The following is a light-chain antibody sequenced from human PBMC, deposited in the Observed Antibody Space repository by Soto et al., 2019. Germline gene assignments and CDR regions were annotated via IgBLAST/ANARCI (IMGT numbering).Light chain of an antibody. CDR2: DAS. J-gene: IGKJ2*01. Sequence: EIVLTQSQATLSLSPGERATLSCRASQSVSSYSAWYQQKPGQAPRLLIYDASNRATGIPARFSGSGSGTDFTLTISSLEPEDFAVYYCQQRSNWPPYTFGQGTKLELK. CDR3: QQRSNWPPYT. CDR1: QSVSSY. V-gene: IGKV3-11*01.